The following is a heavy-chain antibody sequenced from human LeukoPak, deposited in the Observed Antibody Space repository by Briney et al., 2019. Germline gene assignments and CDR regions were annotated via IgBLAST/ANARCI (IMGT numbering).Heavy chain of an antibody. CDR3: ARVSDWAFDN. D-gene: IGHD2-21*02. Sequence: GGSLRLSCAASGFTFSSYVMSWIRQAPGKGLEWVSYINHNAETIYYADSVKGRFTISRDNAKNVLYLQMNRLRDGDTAVYFCARVSDWAFDNWGQGTLVTVSS. CDR1: GFTFSSYV. CDR2: INHNAETI. V-gene: IGHV3-48*02. J-gene: IGHJ4*02.